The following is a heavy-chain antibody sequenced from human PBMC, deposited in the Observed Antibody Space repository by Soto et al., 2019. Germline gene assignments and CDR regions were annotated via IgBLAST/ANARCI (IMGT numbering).Heavy chain of an antibody. CDR2: IIPIFDSA. CDR1: GDTFSSYA. J-gene: IGHJ6*02. Sequence: QVQVVQSGAEVKKPGSSMRVSCKASGDTFSSYAVNWVRQAPGQGLEWIGGIIPIFDSANFAPKFQGRVTITADESSSTTYLELSSLRSEDTAVYYCARSRGVGSDYYYYGMDVWGQGTTVTVS. V-gene: IGHV1-69*12. CDR3: ARSRGVGSDYYYYGMDV. D-gene: IGHD3-10*01.